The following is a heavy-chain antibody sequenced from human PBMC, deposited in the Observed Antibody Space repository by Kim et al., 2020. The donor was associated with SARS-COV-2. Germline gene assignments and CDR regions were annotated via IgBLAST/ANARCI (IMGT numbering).Heavy chain of an antibody. CDR2: IHSDGSNT. CDR1: GFTFSHCR. Sequence: GGSLRLSCAASGFTFSHCRMHWVRQAPGKGLVWVSRIHSDGSNTDYADSVKGRFTISRDNAKNTLYLQMNSLRAEDTAVYYCAARLGELSPTPVSWGQGTLVTVSS. D-gene: IGHD3-16*02. J-gene: IGHJ5*02. V-gene: IGHV3-74*01. CDR3: AARLGELSPTPVS.